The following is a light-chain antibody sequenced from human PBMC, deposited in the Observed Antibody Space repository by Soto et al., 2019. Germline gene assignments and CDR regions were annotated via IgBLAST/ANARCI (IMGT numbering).Light chain of an antibody. J-gene: IGKJ3*01. Sequence: DIQMTQSPSSLSASVGDRVTITCRASQGISNYVAWYQQKPGTAPKVLISAASTLQSGIPSRFSGSGFGTDFTLNISSLQPEDVATYYCQKYSSATFTFGPGTKVEIK. CDR2: AAS. CDR3: QKYSSATFT. V-gene: IGKV1-27*01. CDR1: QGISNY.